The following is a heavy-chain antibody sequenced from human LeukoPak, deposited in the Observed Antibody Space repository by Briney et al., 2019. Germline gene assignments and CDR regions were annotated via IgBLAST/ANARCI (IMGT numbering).Heavy chain of an antibody. V-gene: IGHV4-4*07. CDR1: GGSISSYY. CDR3: ARNKGYCSSTSCSPFDY. Sequence: ASETMSLTCTVSGGSISSYYWSWLRQPAGKGLEWIGRIYTSGSTNYNHYLKSRVTMSVDTSKNQFTLKLSSVTAADTAVYYCARNKGYCSSTSCSPFDYWGQGTLVAVSS. D-gene: IGHD2-2*01. CDR2: IYTSGST. J-gene: IGHJ4*02.